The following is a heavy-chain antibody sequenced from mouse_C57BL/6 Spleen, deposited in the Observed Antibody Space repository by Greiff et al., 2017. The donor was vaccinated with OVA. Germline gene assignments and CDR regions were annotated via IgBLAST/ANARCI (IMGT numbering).Heavy chain of an antibody. Sequence: QVQLQQSGPELVKPGASVKISCKASGYAFSSSWMNWVKQRPGKGLEWIGRIYPGDGDTNYNGKFKGKATLTADKSSSTAYMQLSSLTSEDSAVYFCAREELTGTLFAYWGQGTLVTVSA. D-gene: IGHD4-1*01. V-gene: IGHV1-82*01. J-gene: IGHJ3*01. CDR3: AREELTGTLFAY. CDR1: GYAFSSSW. CDR2: IYPGDGDT.